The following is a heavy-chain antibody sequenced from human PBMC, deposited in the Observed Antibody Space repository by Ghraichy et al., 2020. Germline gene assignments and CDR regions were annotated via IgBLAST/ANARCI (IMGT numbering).Heavy chain of an antibody. J-gene: IGHJ3*02. V-gene: IGHV4-59*01. CDR1: GGSISSYY. D-gene: IGHD2-15*01. Sequence: SETLSLTCTVSGGSISSYYWSWIRQPPGKGLEWIGYIYYSGSTNYNPSLKSRVTISVDTSKNQFSLKLSSVTAADTAVYYCARGFSGYCSGGSCYSDAFDIWGQGTMVTVSS. CDR2: IYYSGST. CDR3: ARGFSGYCSGGSCYSDAFDI.